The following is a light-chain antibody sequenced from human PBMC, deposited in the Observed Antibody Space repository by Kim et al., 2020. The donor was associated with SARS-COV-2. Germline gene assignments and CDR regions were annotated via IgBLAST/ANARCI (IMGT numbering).Light chain of an antibody. CDR2: DAS. CDR3: QQYNDWPPYN. V-gene: IGKV3-15*01. Sequence: VSPGERATLACRASQSIRTNLAWYQQRPGQAPRLLIYDASTRATGIPVRFSGSGSGTEFSLTVSSLQSEDVAVYYCQQYNDWPPYNFGQGTKLEI. CDR1: QSIRTN. J-gene: IGKJ2*01.